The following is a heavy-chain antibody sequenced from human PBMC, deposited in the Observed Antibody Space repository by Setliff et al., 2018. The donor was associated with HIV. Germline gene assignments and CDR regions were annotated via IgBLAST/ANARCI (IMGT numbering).Heavy chain of an antibody. Sequence: GGSLRLSCAASGFTFANYAMTWVRQAPGKGLEWVSVIENDGSNTYHADSVKGRFTISRDNSKNSQYLLMSDLRAEDTAVYYCAAVFTGEPGRSLDYWGQGTPVTVSS. V-gene: IGHV3-23*03. CDR1: GFTFANYA. D-gene: IGHD1-26*01. CDR3: AAVFTGEPGRSLDY. CDR2: IENDGSNT. J-gene: IGHJ4*02.